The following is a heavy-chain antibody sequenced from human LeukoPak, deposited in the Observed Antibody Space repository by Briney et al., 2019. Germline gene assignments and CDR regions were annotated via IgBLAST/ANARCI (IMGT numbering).Heavy chain of an antibody. CDR2: ISGSGGST. CDR3: AKVVGAGYDSSGYYYAKNGDAFDI. V-gene: IGHV3-23*01. CDR1: GFTFSSYA. Sequence: GGSLRLSCAASGFTFSSYAMSWVRQAPGKGLEWVSAISGSGGSTYYADSVKGRFTISRDNAKNSLYLQMNSLRAEDTALYYCAKVVGAGYDSSGYYYAKNGDAFDIWGQGTMVTVSS. J-gene: IGHJ3*02. D-gene: IGHD3-22*01.